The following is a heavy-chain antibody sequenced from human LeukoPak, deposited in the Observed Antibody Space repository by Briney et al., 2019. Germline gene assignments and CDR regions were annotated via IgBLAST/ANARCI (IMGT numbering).Heavy chain of an antibody. D-gene: IGHD3-22*01. J-gene: IGHJ3*02. CDR3: ARAAEDYYDSSGYYGPPGAFDI. CDR1: GGSISSGGYY. V-gene: IGHV4-31*03. Sequence: PSETLSLTCTVSGGSISSGGYYWSWIRQHPGKGLEWIGYIYYSGSTYYNPSLKSRVTISVDTSKNQFSLKLSSVTAADTAVYYCARAAEDYYDSSGYYGPPGAFDIWGQGTMVTVSS. CDR2: IYYSGST.